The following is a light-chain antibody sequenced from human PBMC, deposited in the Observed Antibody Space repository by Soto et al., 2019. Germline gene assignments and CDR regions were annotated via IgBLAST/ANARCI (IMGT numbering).Light chain of an antibody. CDR3: QQYARPPYA. V-gene: IGKV3-20*01. CDR2: DAS. Sequence: ENVLTQSPGTLSLSPGERATLSCRASQRISNSYLAWYQQKPGQAPRLLLYDASSRATGIPDRVSGSGSGTDFTLTISRLEPEDFAVYYCQQYARPPYAFGQGTKVDIK. CDR1: QRISNSY. J-gene: IGKJ2*01.